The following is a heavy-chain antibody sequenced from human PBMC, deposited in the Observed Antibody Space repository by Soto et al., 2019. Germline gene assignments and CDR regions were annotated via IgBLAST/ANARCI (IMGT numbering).Heavy chain of an antibody. V-gene: IGHV3-48*01. CDR1: GFTFSSYS. J-gene: IGHJ4*02. CDR2: ISSSSSTI. Sequence: GGSLRLSCAASGFTFSSYSMNWVRQAPGKGLEWVSYISSSSSTIYYADPVKGRFTISRDNAKNSLYRQMNSLRAEDTAVYYCARDSGGYYDFWSGYFGIDYWGQGTLVTVSS. CDR3: ARDSGGYYDFWSGYFGIDY. D-gene: IGHD3-3*01.